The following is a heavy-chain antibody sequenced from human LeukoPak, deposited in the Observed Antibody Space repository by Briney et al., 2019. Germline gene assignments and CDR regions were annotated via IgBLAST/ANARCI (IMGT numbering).Heavy chain of an antibody. Sequence: SETLSLTCTVSGGSISSSSYYWGWIRQPPGKGLEWIGSIYYSGSTYYNPSLKSRVTISVDTSKNQFSLKLSSVTAADTAVYYCARTTYSSSWDYWGQGTLVTVSS. CDR3: ARTTYSSSWDY. D-gene: IGHD6-13*01. CDR2: IYYSGST. CDR1: GGSISSSSYY. J-gene: IGHJ4*02. V-gene: IGHV4-39*01.